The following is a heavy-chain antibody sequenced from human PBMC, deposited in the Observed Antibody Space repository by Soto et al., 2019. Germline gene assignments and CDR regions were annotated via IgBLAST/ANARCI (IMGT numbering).Heavy chain of an antibody. CDR2: IYPGDSDT. CDR3: ARHPQVEDTAMGGWYYMDV. V-gene: IGHV5-51*01. J-gene: IGHJ6*03. CDR1: GYSFTSYW. Sequence: GESLKISCKGSGYSFTSYWIGWVRQMPGKGLEWMGIIYPGDSDTRYSPSFQGQVTISADKSISTAYLQWSSLKASDTAMYYCARHPQVEDTAMGGWYYMDVWGKGTTVTVSS. D-gene: IGHD5-18*01.